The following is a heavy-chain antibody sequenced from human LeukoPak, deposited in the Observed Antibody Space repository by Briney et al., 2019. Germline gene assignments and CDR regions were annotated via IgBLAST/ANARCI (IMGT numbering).Heavy chain of an antibody. D-gene: IGHD2-2*01. CDR1: GGTFSSYA. J-gene: IGHJ5*02. CDR2: IIPILGIA. Sequence: SVKVSCRASGGTFSSYAISWVRQAPGQGLEWMGRIIPILGIANYAQKFQGRVTITADKSTSTAYMELSRLRSDDTAVYYCARYCSSTSCQGRWFDPWGQGTLVTVSS. CDR3: ARYCSSTSCQGRWFDP. V-gene: IGHV1-69*04.